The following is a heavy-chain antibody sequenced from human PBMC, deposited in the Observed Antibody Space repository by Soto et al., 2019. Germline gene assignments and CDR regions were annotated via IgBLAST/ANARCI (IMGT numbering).Heavy chain of an antibody. D-gene: IGHD1-1*01. CDR3: VRDGTKTLRDWFDP. CDR2: IYTSASI. Sequence: PETLSLTCSVSGADINTYSWTWIRPPAGKGLEWLGRIYTSASINYNPSLKGRVTLSVDTSTNQVSLKLRSVTAADTAVYYCVRDGTKTLRDWFDPCGQGISVTVSS. CDR1: GADINTYS. V-gene: IGHV4-4*07. J-gene: IGHJ5*02.